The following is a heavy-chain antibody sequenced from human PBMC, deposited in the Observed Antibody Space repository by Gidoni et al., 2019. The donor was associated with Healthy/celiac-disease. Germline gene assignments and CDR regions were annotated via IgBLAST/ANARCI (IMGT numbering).Heavy chain of an antibody. D-gene: IGHD1-26*01. CDR2: ISGSGCST. Sequence: EVQVLESGGGLVQQGGSLRLSCAHSGFPFSSYAMSWVRRAPGKVMEWVSGISGSGCSTYYADSVKGRFTISRDNSKNTLYLQMNSLRVEDTAVYYCAKSRWVGAITAFDYWGQGTLVTVSS. CDR3: AKSRWVGAITAFDY. J-gene: IGHJ4*02. V-gene: IGHV3-23*01. CDR1: GFPFSSYA.